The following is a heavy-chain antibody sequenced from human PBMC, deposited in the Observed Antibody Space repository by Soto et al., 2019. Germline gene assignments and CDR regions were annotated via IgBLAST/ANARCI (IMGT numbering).Heavy chain of an antibody. J-gene: IGHJ5*02. CDR1: GFTFSTYA. Sequence: EEQLLDSGGGLVQPGGSLRLSYAASGFTFSTYAMSWVRQAPGKGLEWVSTISDSGTTYYANSVKGRFTISRDNSRNTLDLQMNSLRVEDTAVYYCAKGGEGSCSRTSCLYFSDSWGQGTLVTVSS. D-gene: IGHD2-2*01. CDR2: ISDSGTT. CDR3: AKGGEGSCSRTSCLYFSDS. V-gene: IGHV3-23*01.